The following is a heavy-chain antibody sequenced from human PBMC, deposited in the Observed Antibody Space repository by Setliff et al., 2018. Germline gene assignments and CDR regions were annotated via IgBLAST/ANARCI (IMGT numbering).Heavy chain of an antibody. CDR1: GGSISSYY. V-gene: IGHV4-59*12. D-gene: IGHD2-15*01. CDR2: IYYSGST. Sequence: SETLSLTCTVSGGSISSYYWSWIRQPPGKGLEWIGYIYYSGSTNYNPSLKSRVTISVDTSKNQFSLKLTSATAADTAVYYCARGGGSVLPDYYYYNYLDVWGKGTTVTVSS. J-gene: IGHJ6*03. CDR3: ARGGGSVLPDYYYYNYLDV.